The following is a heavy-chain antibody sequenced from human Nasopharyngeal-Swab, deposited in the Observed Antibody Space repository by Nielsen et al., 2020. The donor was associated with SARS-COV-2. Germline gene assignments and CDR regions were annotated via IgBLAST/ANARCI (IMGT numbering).Heavy chain of an antibody. V-gene: IGHV4-59*01. Sequence: GSLRLSCSVSGSSINNYYWSWIRQPPGRGLEWIGYIYYSGSTNYNPSLKSRVTLSFDTSKNHFSLRLSSVTAADTAVYYCARRHPSRYFDYWGQGTLVTVSS. CDR2: IYYSGST. CDR1: GSSINNYY. CDR3: ARRHPSRYFDY. J-gene: IGHJ4*02.